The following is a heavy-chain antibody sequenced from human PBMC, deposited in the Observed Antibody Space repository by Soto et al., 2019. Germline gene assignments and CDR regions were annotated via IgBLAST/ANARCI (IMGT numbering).Heavy chain of an antibody. D-gene: IGHD3-3*01. V-gene: IGHV1-3*01. CDR2: INAGNGNT. J-gene: IGHJ4*02. Sequence: QVPLVQSGAEVKKPGASVKVSCKASGYTFTSYAMHWVRQAPGQRLEWMGWINAGNGNTKYSQKFQGRVTITRDTAASTAYMELSSLRSEDTAVYYCAREGDTIYGVVILYWGQGTLVTVSS. CDR1: GYTFTSYA. CDR3: AREGDTIYGVVILY.